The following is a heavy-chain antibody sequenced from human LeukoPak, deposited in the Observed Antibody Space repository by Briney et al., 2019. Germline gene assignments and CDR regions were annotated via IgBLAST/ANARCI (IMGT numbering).Heavy chain of an antibody. CDR3: ARGTHFDY. CDR2: INHSGST. J-gene: IGHJ4*02. Sequence: PSETLSLTCTVSGGSISSYYWSWIRQPPGKGLEWIGEINHSGSTNYNPSLKSRVTISVDTSKNQFSLKLSSVTAADTAVYYCARGTHFDYWGQGTLVTVSS. CDR1: GGSISSYY. V-gene: IGHV4-34*01.